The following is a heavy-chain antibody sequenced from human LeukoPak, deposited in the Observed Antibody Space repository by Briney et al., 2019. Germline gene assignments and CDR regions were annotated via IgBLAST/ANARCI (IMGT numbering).Heavy chain of an antibody. V-gene: IGHV1-2*02. J-gene: IGHJ4*02. CDR1: GYSFVLYG. CDR3: ARDLPYSSGWYY. D-gene: IGHD6-19*01. CDR2: INPNSGGT. Sequence: GASVKVSCKASGYSFVLYGISWVRQAPGQGLEWMGWINPNSGGTNYAQKFQGRVTMTRDTSISTAYMELSRLRSDDTAVYYCARDLPYSSGWYYWGQGTLVTVSS.